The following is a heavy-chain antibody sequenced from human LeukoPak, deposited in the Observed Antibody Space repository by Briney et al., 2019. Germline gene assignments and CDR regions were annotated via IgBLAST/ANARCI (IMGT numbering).Heavy chain of an antibody. V-gene: IGHV1-2*02. D-gene: IGHD3-22*01. Sequence: ASVKVSCKASGYTFTGYYMHWVRQAPGQGLEWMGWINPNSGGTNYAQKFQGRVTMTRDTSISTAYMELSRLRSDDTAVYYCARAGDYYDSSGYYFDYWGQGTLVTVSS. CDR1: GYTFTGYY. CDR2: INPNSGGT. J-gene: IGHJ4*02. CDR3: ARAGDYYDSSGYYFDY.